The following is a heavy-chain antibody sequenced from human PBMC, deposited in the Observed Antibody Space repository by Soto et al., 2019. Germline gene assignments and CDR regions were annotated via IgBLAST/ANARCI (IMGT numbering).Heavy chain of an antibody. Sequence: WGSLRLSCAASGFTFSSYAMSWVRQAPGKGLEWVSAISGSGGSTYYADSVKGRFTISRDNSKNTLYLQMNSLRAEDTAVYYCAKDVPRYSSSWQYYFDYWGQGTLVTVSS. CDR1: GFTFSSYA. CDR3: AKDVPRYSSSWQYYFDY. CDR2: ISGSGGST. D-gene: IGHD6-13*01. J-gene: IGHJ4*02. V-gene: IGHV3-23*01.